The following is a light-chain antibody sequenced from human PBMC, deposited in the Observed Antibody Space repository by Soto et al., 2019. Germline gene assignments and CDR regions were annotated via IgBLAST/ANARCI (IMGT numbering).Light chain of an antibody. J-gene: IGKJ1*01. CDR2: KAS. CDR1: QSISNW. Sequence: DIQVTQSPSTLSASVGDRVTITCRASQSISNWLAWYQQKPGKAPKLLIYKASTLGSGVPSRFSGSGSGTEFPLTIHTLQRDDFATYYCQQYGSYPGMFVQGNKVEI. V-gene: IGKV1-5*03. CDR3: QQYGSYPGM.